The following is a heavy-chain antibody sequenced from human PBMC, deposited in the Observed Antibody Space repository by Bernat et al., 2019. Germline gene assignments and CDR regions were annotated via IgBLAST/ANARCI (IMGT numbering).Heavy chain of an antibody. J-gene: IGHJ6*02. D-gene: IGHD3-3*01. Sequence: EVQLVESGGGLVQPGGSLRLSCAASGFTFSSYWMHWVRQAPGKGLVWVSRINSDGSSTSYAESVKGRFTISRDNAKNTLYLQMNSLRAEDTAVYYCARDLWSGYHYYYYGMDVWGQGTTVTVSS. CDR1: GFTFSSYW. CDR3: ARDLWSGYHYYYYGMDV. V-gene: IGHV3-74*01. CDR2: INSDGSST.